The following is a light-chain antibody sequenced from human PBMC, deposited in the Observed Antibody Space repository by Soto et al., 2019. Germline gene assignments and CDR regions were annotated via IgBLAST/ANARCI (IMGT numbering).Light chain of an antibody. Sequence: EIVLTQSPGTLSLSPGERATLSCRASQSVSSSYLGWYQQKPGQTPRLLIDGASSRATGIPERFSGSGSVTDFTLTISRLEPDSFAVDYCQHYCSSPLFTFGTATKVDIK. J-gene: IGKJ3*01. CDR2: GAS. CDR3: QHYCSSPLFT. CDR1: QSVSSSY. V-gene: IGKV3-20*01.